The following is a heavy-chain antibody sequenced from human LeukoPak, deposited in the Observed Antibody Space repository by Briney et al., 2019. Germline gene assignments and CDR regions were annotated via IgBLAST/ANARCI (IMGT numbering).Heavy chain of an antibody. V-gene: IGHV3-74*01. CDR3: ARDLAGYRDY. CDR2: INSDGGTT. D-gene: IGHD3-9*01. J-gene: IGHJ4*02. Sequence: GSLRLSCAASGFTLSSYWMHWVRQAPGKGLVWVSRINSDGGTTTYADSVKGRFTISGDNAKNTLYLQMNSLRADDTAVYYCARDLAGYRDYWGQGTLVTVSS. CDR1: GFTLSSYW.